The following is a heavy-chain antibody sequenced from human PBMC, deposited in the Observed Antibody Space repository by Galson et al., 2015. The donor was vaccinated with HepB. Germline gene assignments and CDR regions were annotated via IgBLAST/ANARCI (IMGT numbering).Heavy chain of an antibody. D-gene: IGHD3-22*01. J-gene: IGHJ6*03. CDR3: ARDPWEYYYDSSGYHGDYYYYYMDV. CDR2: IKQDGSEK. V-gene: IGHV3-7*03. CDR1: GFTFSSYW. Sequence: SLRLSCAASGFTFSSYWMSWVRQAPGKGLEWVANIKQDGSEKYYVDSVKGRFTISRDNAKNSLYLQMNSLRAEDTAVYYCARDPWEYYYDSSGYHGDYYYYYMDVWGKGTTVTVSS.